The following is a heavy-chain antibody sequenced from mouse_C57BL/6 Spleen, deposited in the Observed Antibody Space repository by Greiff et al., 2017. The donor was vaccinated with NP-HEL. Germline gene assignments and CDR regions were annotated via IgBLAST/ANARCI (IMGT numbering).Heavy chain of an antibody. CDR1: GYTFTSYW. V-gene: IGHV1-50*01. CDR3: ARPANWDSDY. CDR2: IDPSASYT. D-gene: IGHD4-1*01. Sequence: QVQLQQPGAELVKPGASVKLSCKASGYTFTSYWMQWVKQRPGQGLEWIGEIDPSASYTNYNQKFKGKATLTVDTSSSTAYMQLSSLTSEDSAVYYCARPANWDSDYWGQGTTLTVSS. J-gene: IGHJ2*01.